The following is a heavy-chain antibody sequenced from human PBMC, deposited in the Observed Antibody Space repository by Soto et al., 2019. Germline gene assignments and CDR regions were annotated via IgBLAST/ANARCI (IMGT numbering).Heavy chain of an antibody. CDR2: ISSSSSYI. D-gene: IGHD2-2*01. V-gene: IGHV3-21*01. CDR3: AACCSSTSCYGADV. J-gene: IGHJ6*02. CDR1: GFTFSSYS. Sequence: PGGSLRLSCAASGFTFSSYSMNWVRQAPGKGLEWVSSISSSSSYIYYADSVKGRFTISRDNAKNSLYLQMNSLRAEDTAVYYCAACCSSTSCYGADVWGQGTTVTVSS.